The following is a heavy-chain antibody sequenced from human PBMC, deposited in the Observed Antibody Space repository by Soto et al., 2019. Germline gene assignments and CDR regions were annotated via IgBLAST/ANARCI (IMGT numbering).Heavy chain of an antibody. D-gene: IGHD6-13*01. CDR2: ISSSSSYT. V-gene: IGHV3-11*06. J-gene: IGHJ5*02. CDR1: GFTFSDYY. CDR3: ARDRSSSWYEHWFDP. Sequence: GGSLRLSCAASGFTFSDYYMSWIRQAPGKGLEWVSYISSSSSYTNYADSVKGRFTISRDNAKNSLYLQMNSLRAEDTAVYYCARDRSSSWYEHWFDPWGQGTLVTVSS.